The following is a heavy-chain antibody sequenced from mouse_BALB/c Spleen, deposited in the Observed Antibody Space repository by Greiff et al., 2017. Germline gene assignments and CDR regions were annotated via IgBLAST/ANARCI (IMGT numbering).Heavy chain of an antibody. CDR3: ARGGRLNFDY. CDR2: ISSGSSTI. Sequence: EVKVVESGGGLVQPGGSRKLSCAASGFTFSSFGMHWVRQAPEKGLEWVAYISSGSSTIYYADTVKGRFTISRDNPKNTLFLQMTSLRSEDTAMYYCARGGRLNFDYWGQGTTLTVSS. CDR1: GFTFSSFG. D-gene: IGHD1-2*01. V-gene: IGHV5-17*02. J-gene: IGHJ2*01.